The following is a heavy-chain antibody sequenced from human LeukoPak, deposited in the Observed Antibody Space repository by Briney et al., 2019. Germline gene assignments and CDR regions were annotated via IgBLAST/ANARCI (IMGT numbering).Heavy chain of an antibody. CDR3: ATVPPREDYSSYWFDP. CDR2: FDPEDGET. D-gene: IGHD3-16*01. J-gene: IGHJ5*02. Sequence: GASVKVSCKVSGFTLTELSMHWVRQAPGKGLEWMGGFDPEDGETIYAQKFQGRVTMTEDTSTDTAYMELSSLRSEDTAVYYCATVPPREDYSSYWFDPWDQGTLVTVSS. V-gene: IGHV1-24*01. CDR1: GFTLTELS.